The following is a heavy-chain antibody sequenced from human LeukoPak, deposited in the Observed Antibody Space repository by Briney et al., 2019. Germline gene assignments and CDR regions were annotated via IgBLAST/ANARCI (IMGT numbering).Heavy chain of an antibody. CDR3: ARDAYYYDSSGYYLPAGADY. V-gene: IGHV3-30*04. Sequence: GGSLRLSCAASGFTFSSYAMHWVRQAPGKGLEWVAIISYDGSKKNYADSVKGRFTISRDNAKNSLYLQMNSLRAEDTAMYYCARDAYYYDSSGYYLPAGADYWGQGTLVTVSS. CDR1: GFTFSSYA. D-gene: IGHD3-22*01. CDR2: ISYDGSKK. J-gene: IGHJ4*02.